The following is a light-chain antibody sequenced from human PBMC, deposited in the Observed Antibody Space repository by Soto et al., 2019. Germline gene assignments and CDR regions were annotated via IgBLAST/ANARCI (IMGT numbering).Light chain of an antibody. J-gene: IGKJ2*01. V-gene: IGKV1-5*01. CDR2: DAS. Sequence: DIQMTQSPATLYASVGDRVTITCRASQRVDRWLAWYQQKPGQAPKLLISDASTLESGVPSRLRGSGSVTEFTLTTTSLQHDDLATYYCQQYKDYTYTFGQGTRVASK. CDR1: QRVDRW. CDR3: QQYKDYTYT.